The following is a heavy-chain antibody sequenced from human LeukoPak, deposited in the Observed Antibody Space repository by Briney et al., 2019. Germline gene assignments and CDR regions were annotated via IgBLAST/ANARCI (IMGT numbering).Heavy chain of an antibody. V-gene: IGHV3-53*01. CDR1: GFTVSSNY. D-gene: IGHD1-26*01. Sequence: HPGGSLRLSCAAAGFTVSSNYMSWVRQAPGKGLECVSMIYSGGYTHFADSVKGRFTISRDNSKNTLYLQMNSLRAEDTAVYYCARDKWAGANVYYYYMDVWGKGTTVTVSS. CDR2: IYSGGYT. J-gene: IGHJ6*03. CDR3: ARDKWAGANVYYYYMDV.